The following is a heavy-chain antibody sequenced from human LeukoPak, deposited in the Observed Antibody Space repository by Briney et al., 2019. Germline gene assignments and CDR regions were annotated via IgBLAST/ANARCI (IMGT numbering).Heavy chain of an antibody. CDR1: GGTFSSYA. J-gene: IGHJ5*02. Sequence: ASVKVSCKASGGTFSSYAISWVRQAPGQGLEWMGGIIPIFGTANYAQKFQGRVTITADESTSTAYMELSSLRSDDTAVYYCARAGIVVVPAAISEVGLWFDPWGQGTLVTVSS. CDR2: IIPIFGTA. CDR3: ARAGIVVVPAAISEVGLWFDP. D-gene: IGHD2-2*01. V-gene: IGHV1-69*13.